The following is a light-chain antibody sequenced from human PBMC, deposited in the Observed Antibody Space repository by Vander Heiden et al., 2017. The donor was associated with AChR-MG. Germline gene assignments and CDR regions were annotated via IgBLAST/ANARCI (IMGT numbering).Light chain of an antibody. J-gene: IGKJ1*01. CDR2: GAS. CDR1: QSVGSN. V-gene: IGKV3-15*01. Sequence: EIVMTQSPATLSVSPGERVTLSCRASQSVGSNLAWYQQKPGQAPRLLIFGASTRAMGSPARFSGSGSGTGFTLTISSLQSEDFALYYCQEYNNWTFGQGTKVEN. CDR3: QEYNNWT.